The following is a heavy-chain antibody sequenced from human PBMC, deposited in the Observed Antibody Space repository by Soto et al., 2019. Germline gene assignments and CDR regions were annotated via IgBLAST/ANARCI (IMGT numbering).Heavy chain of an antibody. J-gene: IGHJ4*02. Sequence: GGSLRLSCAASGFTVSSNYMSWVRQAPGKGLEWVSVIYSGGSTYYADSVKGRFTISRDNSKNTLYLQMNSLRAEDTAVYYCARDGCSSTSCYTYFDYWGQGTLVTVSS. V-gene: IGHV3-66*01. CDR1: GFTVSSNY. CDR3: ARDGCSSTSCYTYFDY. D-gene: IGHD2-2*02. CDR2: IYSGGST.